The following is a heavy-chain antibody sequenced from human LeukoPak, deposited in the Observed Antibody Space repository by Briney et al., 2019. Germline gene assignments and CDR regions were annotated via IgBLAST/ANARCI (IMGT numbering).Heavy chain of an antibody. CDR2: ISASGVST. CDR1: GFTFSSYW. Sequence: GGSLRLSCAASGFTFSSYWLHWVRQTPGKGLQWVSGISASGVSTYYADSVKGRFTISRDNSKNTLYLQMNSLRAEDTAVYYCAKDWRFGDSYWYFDLWGRGTLVTVSS. V-gene: IGHV3-23*01. D-gene: IGHD3-10*01. CDR3: AKDWRFGDSYWYFDL. J-gene: IGHJ2*01.